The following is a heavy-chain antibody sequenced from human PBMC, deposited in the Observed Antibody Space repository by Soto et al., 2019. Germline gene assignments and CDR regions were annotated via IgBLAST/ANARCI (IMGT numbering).Heavy chain of an antibody. CDR1: GGTFSSYT. V-gene: IGHV1-69*08. Sequence: QVQLVQSGAEVKKPGSSVKVSCKASGGTFSSYTISWVRQAPGQGLEWMGRIIPILGIANYAQKFQGRVTXTXXKSTSTAYMELSSLRSEDTAVHYCARDTLPDRLEWWGQGTLVTVSS. CDR2: IIPILGIA. J-gene: IGHJ4*02. D-gene: IGHD3-3*01. CDR3: ARDTLPDRLEW.